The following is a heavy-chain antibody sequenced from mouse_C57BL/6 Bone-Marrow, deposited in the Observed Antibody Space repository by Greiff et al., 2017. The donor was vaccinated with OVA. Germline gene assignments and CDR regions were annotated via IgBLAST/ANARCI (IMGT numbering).Heavy chain of an antibody. CDR3: VRSYSNSFAY. Sequence: EVQLQESGGGLVQPKGSLKLSCAASGFSFNTYAMNWVRQAPGKGLEWVARIRSKSNNYATYYADSVKDRFTISRDDSESMLYLQMNNLKTEDTAMYYCVRSYSNSFAYWGQGTLVTVSA. CDR1: GFSFNTYA. V-gene: IGHV10-1*01. D-gene: IGHD2-5*01. CDR2: IRSKSNNYAT. J-gene: IGHJ3*01.